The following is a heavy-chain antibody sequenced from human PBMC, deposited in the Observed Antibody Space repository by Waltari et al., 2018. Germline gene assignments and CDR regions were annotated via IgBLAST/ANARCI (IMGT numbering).Heavy chain of an antibody. V-gene: IGHV4-34*01. Sequence: QVQLQQWGAGLLKPSETLSLTCAVYGGSFSGYYWSWIRQPPGKGLEWIGEINHSGSTNYNPSLKSRVTISVDTSKNQFSLKLSSVTAADTTVYYCARSHPHYGGTTADYWGQGTLVTVSS. CDR2: INHSGST. CDR1: GGSFSGYY. D-gene: IGHD4-17*01. J-gene: IGHJ4*02. CDR3: ARSHPHYGGTTADY.